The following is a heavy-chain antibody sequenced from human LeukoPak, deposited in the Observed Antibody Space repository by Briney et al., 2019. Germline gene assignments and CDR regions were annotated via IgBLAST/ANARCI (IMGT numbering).Heavy chain of an antibody. V-gene: IGHV1-46*01. Sequence: ASVKVSCKASGYTFTSYYMHWVRQAPGQGLEWMGIINPSVGFTSYAQKFQGRVTMTRDTSTSTVYMEPSSLRSEDTAVYYCARAYGGNSPFDYWGQGTLVTVSS. J-gene: IGHJ4*02. CDR3: ARAYGGNSPFDY. D-gene: IGHD4-23*01. CDR2: INPSVGFT. CDR1: GYTFTSYY.